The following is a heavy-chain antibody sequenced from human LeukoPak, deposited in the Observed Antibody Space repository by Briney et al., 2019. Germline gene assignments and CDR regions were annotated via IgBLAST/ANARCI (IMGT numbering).Heavy chain of an antibody. CDR3: ATESGLGR. V-gene: IGHV3-74*01. D-gene: IGHD3-3*01. CDR2: IKADGSTT. Sequence: GGSLRLSCAASGFTFSYYQIHWVRQAPGKGLVWVSHIKADGSTTSYADSVNGRFTISRDNAKNTLYLQMNSLRAEDTAVYYCATESGLGRWGQGTLVTVSS. J-gene: IGHJ4*02. CDR1: GFTFSYYQ.